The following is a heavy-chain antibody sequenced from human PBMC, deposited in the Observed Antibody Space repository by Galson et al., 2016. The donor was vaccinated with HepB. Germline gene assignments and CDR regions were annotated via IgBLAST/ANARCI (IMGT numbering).Heavy chain of an antibody. CDR3: ARGRDYAFDI. J-gene: IGHJ3*02. CDR2: ITSDSSTR. CDR1: GFTFRGSS. V-gene: IGHV3-48*01. Sequence: SLRLSCAASGFTFRGSSMNWVRQAPGKGLEWVSHITSDSSTRYYADSVKGRFTISRDNAKNSLDLQMNSLGAEDTAVYYCARGRDYAFDIWGQGTMVNVSS. D-gene: IGHD3-10*01.